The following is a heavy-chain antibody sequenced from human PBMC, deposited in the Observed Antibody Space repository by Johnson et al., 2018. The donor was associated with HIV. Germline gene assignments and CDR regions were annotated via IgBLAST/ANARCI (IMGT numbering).Heavy chain of an antibody. Sequence: QVQLVESGGGVVQPGRSLRLSCAASGFTFSSYAMHWVRQAPGKGLEWVAIISYDGSNKYYADSVKGRFTISRDNSKNTLYLQMNSLRAEDTAVYYCAKGLKLGSGDDAFDIWGQGTMVTVSS. J-gene: IGHJ3*02. CDR3: AKGLKLGSGDDAFDI. D-gene: IGHD7-27*01. CDR1: GFTFSSYA. CDR2: ISYDGSNK. V-gene: IGHV3-30*18.